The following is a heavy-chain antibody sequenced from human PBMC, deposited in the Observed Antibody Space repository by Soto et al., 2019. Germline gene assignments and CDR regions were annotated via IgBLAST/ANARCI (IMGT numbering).Heavy chain of an antibody. CDR1: GFSFRSYE. Sequence: GSLRLSCEGSGFSFRSYEMNWVRQAPGKGLEWISYINSGNLIHYADSVKGRFTISRDNAKNSVFLEMDSLRAEDTGVYYCTRLPGAFYYDNSDYDFHDYWGQGTMVTVSS. D-gene: IGHD3-22*01. CDR2: INSGNLI. CDR3: TRLPGAFYYDNSDYDFHDY. J-gene: IGHJ4*02. V-gene: IGHV3-48*03.